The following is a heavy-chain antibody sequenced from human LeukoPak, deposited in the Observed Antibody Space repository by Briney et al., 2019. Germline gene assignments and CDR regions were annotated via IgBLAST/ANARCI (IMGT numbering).Heavy chain of an antibody. CDR2: IKQDGSEK. D-gene: IGHD6-19*01. Sequence: GALRLSCAASGFTFSNCWMSWVRQAPGKGLEWVANIKQDGSEKYYVDSVKGRFTISRDNGRNSLYLQMNSLRAEDTAVYYRATPAGPGYCYYGMDVWGQGTTVTVSS. J-gene: IGHJ6*02. V-gene: IGHV3-7*01. CDR1: GFTFSNCW. CDR3: ATPAGPGYCYYGMDV.